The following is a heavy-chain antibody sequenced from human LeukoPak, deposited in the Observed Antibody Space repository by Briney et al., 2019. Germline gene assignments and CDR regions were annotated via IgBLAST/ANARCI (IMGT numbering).Heavy chain of an antibody. D-gene: IGHD1-1*01. CDR1: GFTFSSYW. J-gene: IGHJ3*02. Sequence: AGGSLRLSCAASGFTFSSYWMSWVRQAPGKGLEWVANIKQDGSEKYYVDSVKGRFTISRDNAKNSLYLQMNSLRAEDTAVYYCARHNWNDSGAFDIWGQGTMVTVSS. V-gene: IGHV3-7*01. CDR2: IKQDGSEK. CDR3: ARHNWNDSGAFDI.